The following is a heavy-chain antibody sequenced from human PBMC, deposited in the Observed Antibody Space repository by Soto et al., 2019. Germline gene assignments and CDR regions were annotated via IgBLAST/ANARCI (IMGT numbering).Heavy chain of an antibody. D-gene: IGHD2-2*01. J-gene: IGHJ6*02. CDR1: GYTFTSYA. CDR2: INTNTGNP. CDR3: ARGVVPAANWSYYYYYGMDV. V-gene: IGHV7-4-1*01. Sequence: ASVKVSCKASGYTFTSYAMNWVRQAPGQGLEWMGWINTNTGNPTYAQGFTGRFVFSLDTSDSTAYLQICSLKAEDTAVYYCARGVVPAANWSYYYYYGMDVWGQGTTVTVSS.